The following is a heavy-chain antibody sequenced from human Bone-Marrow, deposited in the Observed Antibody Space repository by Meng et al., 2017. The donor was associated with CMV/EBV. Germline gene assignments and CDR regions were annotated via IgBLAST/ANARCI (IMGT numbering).Heavy chain of an antibody. V-gene: IGHV3-7*01. CDR1: GFTFSSYW. Sequence: GESLKISCAASGFTFSSYWMSWVRQAPGKGLEWVANIKQDGSEKYYVDSVKGRFTISRDNSKNTLYLQMNSLRAEDTAVYYCARDRHDYSNYEGYYYGMDVWGQGTTVTGSS. CDR3: ARDRHDYSNYEGYYYGMDV. D-gene: IGHD4-11*01. CDR2: IKQDGSEK. J-gene: IGHJ6*02.